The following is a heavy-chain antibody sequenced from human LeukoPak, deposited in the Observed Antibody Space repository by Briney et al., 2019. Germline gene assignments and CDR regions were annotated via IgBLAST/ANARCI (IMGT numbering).Heavy chain of an antibody. Sequence: PGGSLRLSCAASGFTFSSSAMSWVCQAPGRGLEWVSAVSSTGDSTYYADSVKGRFTISRDNSRNTLYLQMNSLRAEDTAIYYCAKNTVKFDYWGQGTLVTVSS. J-gene: IGHJ4*02. D-gene: IGHD4-11*01. CDR1: GFTFSSSA. CDR2: VSSTGDST. V-gene: IGHV3-23*01. CDR3: AKNTVKFDY.